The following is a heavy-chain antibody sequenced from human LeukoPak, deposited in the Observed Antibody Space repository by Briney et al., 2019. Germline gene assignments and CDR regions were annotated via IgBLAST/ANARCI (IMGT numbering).Heavy chain of an antibody. Sequence: SETLSLTCTVSGGSVSSGGYYWSWIRQPPGKGLEWIGYIYYSGSTNYNPSLKSRVTISVDTSKNQFSLKLSSVTAADTAVYYCAEGPPHDAFDIWGQGTMVTVSS. V-gene: IGHV4-61*08. CDR1: GGSVSSGGYY. CDR3: AEGPPHDAFDI. CDR2: IYYSGST. J-gene: IGHJ3*02.